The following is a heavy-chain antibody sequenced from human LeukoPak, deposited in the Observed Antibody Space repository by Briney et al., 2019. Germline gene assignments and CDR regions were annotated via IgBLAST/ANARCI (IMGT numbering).Heavy chain of an antibody. J-gene: IGHJ4*02. Sequence: PGGSLRLSCAVSGITLSNYGMSWVRQAPGKGLEWVGFIRARSYGATTEYGPSVKGRFTISRDDSKSIAYLLMNSLKTEDTAMYFCTRGRRYNTEEGHWGQGTLVTVSS. CDR1: GITLSNYG. CDR3: TRGRRYNTEEGH. D-gene: IGHD5-24*01. V-gene: IGHV3-49*04. CDR2: IRARSYGATT.